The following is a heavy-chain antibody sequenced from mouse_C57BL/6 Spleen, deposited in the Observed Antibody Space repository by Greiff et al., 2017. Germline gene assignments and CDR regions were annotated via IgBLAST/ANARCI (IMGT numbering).Heavy chain of an antibody. Sequence: EVKLVESGGGLVKPGGSLKLSCAASGFTFSDYGMHWVRQAPEKGLEWVAYISSGSSTIYYADTVKGRFTISRDNAKNTLFLQRTSLRSEDTAMYYCARHDYDVGYAMDYWGQGTSVTVSS. D-gene: IGHD2-4*01. J-gene: IGHJ4*01. CDR1: GFTFSDYG. CDR2: ISSGSSTI. CDR3: ARHDYDVGYAMDY. V-gene: IGHV5-17*01.